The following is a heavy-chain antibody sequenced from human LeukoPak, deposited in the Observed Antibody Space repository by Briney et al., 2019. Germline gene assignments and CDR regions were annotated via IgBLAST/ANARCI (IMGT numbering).Heavy chain of an antibody. CDR2: INHSGST. D-gene: IGHD3-22*01. Sequence: SETLSLTCAVYGGSFSGYYWSWIRQPPGKGLEWIGEINHSGSTNYNPSLKSRVTISVDTSKNQFSLKLSSVTAADTAVYYCARRSYDGSGYYYVDYWGQGTLVTVSS. CDR1: GGSFSGYY. J-gene: IGHJ4*02. V-gene: IGHV4-34*01. CDR3: ARRSYDGSGYYYVDY.